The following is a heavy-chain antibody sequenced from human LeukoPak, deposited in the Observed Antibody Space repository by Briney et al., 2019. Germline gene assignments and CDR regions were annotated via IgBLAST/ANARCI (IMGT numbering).Heavy chain of an antibody. CDR2: INHSGST. D-gene: IGHD3-22*01. Sequence: SETLSLTCAVYGGSFSGYYWSWIRQPPGKGLEWIGEINHSGSTNYNPSLKSRVTISVDTSKNQFSLKLSSVTAADTAVYYCARRSYDGSGYYYVDYWGQGTLVTVSS. CDR1: GGSFSGYY. J-gene: IGHJ4*02. V-gene: IGHV4-34*01. CDR3: ARRSYDGSGYYYVDY.